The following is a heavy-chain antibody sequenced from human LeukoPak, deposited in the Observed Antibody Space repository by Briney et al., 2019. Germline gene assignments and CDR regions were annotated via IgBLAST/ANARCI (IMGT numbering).Heavy chain of an antibody. D-gene: IGHD5-18*01. CDR1: GFTFSSYA. CDR3: AKDQESGYSYGGYYFDY. CDR2: ISGSGGST. J-gene: IGHJ4*02. Sequence: GGSLRLSCAASGFTFSSYAMSWVRQAPGKGLDWVSAISGSGGSTYYADSVKGRFTISRDNSKNTLYLQMNSLRAEDTAVYYCAKDQESGYSYGGYYFDYWGQGTLVTVSS. V-gene: IGHV3-23*01.